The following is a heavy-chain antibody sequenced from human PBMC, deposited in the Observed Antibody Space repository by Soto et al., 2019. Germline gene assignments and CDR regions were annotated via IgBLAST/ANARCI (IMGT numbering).Heavy chain of an antibody. J-gene: IGHJ6*02. CDR1: GFTFSSYG. Sequence: QVQLVESGGGVVQPGRSLRLSCAASGFTFSSYGMHWVRQAPGKGLEWVAVISYDGSNKYYADSVKGRFTISRDNSKNTLYLQMNSLRAEDTAVYYCAKDSDYRANAYYYYYGMDVWGQGTTGTVSS. V-gene: IGHV3-30*18. D-gene: IGHD4-17*01. CDR3: AKDSDYRANAYYYYYGMDV. CDR2: ISYDGSNK.